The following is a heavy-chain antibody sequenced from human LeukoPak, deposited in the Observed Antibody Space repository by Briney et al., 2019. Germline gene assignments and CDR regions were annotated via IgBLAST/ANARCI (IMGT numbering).Heavy chain of an antibody. CDR1: GYTLTELS. D-gene: IGHD5-12*01. Sequence: GASVKVSCKASGYTLTELSMQWVRQAPGKGLEWMGGFDPEDGETIYAQKFQGRVTMTEDTSTDTAYMELSGLRSEDTAVYYCATTLPNIVATILNYWGQGTLVTVSS. CDR3: ATTLPNIVATILNY. V-gene: IGHV1-24*01. CDR2: FDPEDGET. J-gene: IGHJ4*02.